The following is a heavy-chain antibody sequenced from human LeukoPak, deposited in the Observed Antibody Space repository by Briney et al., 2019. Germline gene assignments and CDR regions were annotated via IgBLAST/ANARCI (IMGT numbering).Heavy chain of an antibody. CDR3: ARSPNYYDSSGYYARNWFDP. CDR1: GGSISSSSYY. Sequence: PSETLSLTCTVSGGSISSSSYYWGWIRQPPGKGLEWIGSIYYSGSTYYNPSLKSRVTISVDTSKNQFSLKLSSVTAADTAVYYCARSPNYYDSSGYYARNWFDPWGQGTLVTVSS. V-gene: IGHV4-39*01. D-gene: IGHD3-22*01. CDR2: IYYSGST. J-gene: IGHJ5*02.